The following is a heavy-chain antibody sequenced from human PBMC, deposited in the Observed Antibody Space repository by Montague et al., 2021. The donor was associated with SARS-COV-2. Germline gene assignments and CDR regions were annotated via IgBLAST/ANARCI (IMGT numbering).Heavy chain of an antibody. CDR1: GGSISSYY. D-gene: IGHD5-12*01. CDR3: ARRGRKLLPVATTIGGFDI. V-gene: IGHV4-59*08. CDR2: IYYSGST. Sequence: SETLSLTRTVSGGSISSYYWSWIRQPPGKGLEWIGYIYYSGSTNYNPSLKSRVTISVDTSKNQFSLKLSSVTAADTAVYYCARRGRKLLPVATTIGGFDIWGQGTMVTVSS. J-gene: IGHJ3*02.